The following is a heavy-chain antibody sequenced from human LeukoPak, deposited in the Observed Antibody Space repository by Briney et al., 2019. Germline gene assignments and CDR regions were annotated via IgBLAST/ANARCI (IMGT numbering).Heavy chain of an antibody. V-gene: IGHV3-21*06. J-gene: IGHJ6*02. Sequence: GGSLRLSCAASGFTFSSYSMNWVRQAPGKGLEWVSSISSSSSYIYYADSVKGRFTISRDNSKITVYLQMNSLKAEDTVVYYCAKELYNYGDYGAEGLDVGGQGTTVTVS. CDR1: GFTFSSYS. CDR2: ISSSSSYI. CDR3: AKELYNYGDYGAEGLDV. D-gene: IGHD4-17*01.